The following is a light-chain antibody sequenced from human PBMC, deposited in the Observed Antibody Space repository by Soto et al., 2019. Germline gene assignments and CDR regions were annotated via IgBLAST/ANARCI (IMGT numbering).Light chain of an antibody. CDR3: ATWDDSLSAVV. J-gene: IGLJ2*01. CDR1: SSNIGSNI. CDR2: SNN. Sequence: QSVLTQPTSASGAPGQRVTISCSGSSSNIGSNIVNWYQQFPGTTPKLLIYSNNQRPSGVPDRFSGSKSGTSASLAVSGLQSEDVADYYCATWDDSLSAVVFGGGTKVTVL. V-gene: IGLV1-44*01.